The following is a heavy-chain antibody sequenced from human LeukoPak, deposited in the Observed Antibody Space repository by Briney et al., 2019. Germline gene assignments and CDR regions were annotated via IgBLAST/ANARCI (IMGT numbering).Heavy chain of an antibody. V-gene: IGHV5-51*01. CDR3: ARLYGDYTYVQS. D-gene: IGHD4-17*01. J-gene: IGHJ1*01. CDR1: GYSFSDYW. Sequence: GESLKISCKGSGYSFSDYWIGWVRQMPGRGLECMGIIYPGDSDTRYSPSFQGRVTISADESISTAYLQWSSLKASDAAMYYCARLYGDYTYVQSWGQGTLVTVSS. CDR2: IYPGDSDT.